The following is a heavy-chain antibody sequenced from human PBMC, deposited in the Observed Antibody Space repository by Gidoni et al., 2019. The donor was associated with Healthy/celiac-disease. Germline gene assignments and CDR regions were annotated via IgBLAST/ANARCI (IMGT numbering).Heavy chain of an antibody. V-gene: IGHV3-30*03. CDR2: ISYDGSNK. CDR1: GSTFSSYG. D-gene: IGHD1-1*01. CDR3: VQNPNDSWGGMDV. Sequence: QVQLVESGGGVGKHGRSLRPSCAASGSTFSSYGMHWVRPAPGKGLEWVAVISYDGSNKYYADSVKGRFTISRDNSKNTLYLQMNNLRAEDTAVYYCVQNPNDSWGGMDVWGQGTTVTVSS. J-gene: IGHJ6*02.